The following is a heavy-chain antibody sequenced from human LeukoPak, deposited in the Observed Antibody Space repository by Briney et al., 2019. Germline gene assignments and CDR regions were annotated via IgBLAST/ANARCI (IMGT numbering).Heavy chain of an antibody. J-gene: IGHJ4*02. Sequence: GASVKVSCKASGYTFTSYAMNWVRQAPGQGLEWMGWINTNTGNPTYAQGFTGRFVFSLDTSVSTAYLQISSLKAEDTAVYYCARVVYYYDSSGYYYEIYFDYWGQGTLVTVSS. CDR3: ARVVYYYDSSGYYYEIYFDY. D-gene: IGHD3-22*01. V-gene: IGHV7-4-1*02. CDR2: INTNTGNP. CDR1: GYTFTSYA.